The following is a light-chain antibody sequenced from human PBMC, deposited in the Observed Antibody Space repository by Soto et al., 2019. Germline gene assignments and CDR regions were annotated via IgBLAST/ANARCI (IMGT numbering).Light chain of an antibody. J-gene: IGLJ3*02. Sequence: QSVLTQPPSVSGAPGQRVTISCTGSSSNIGARYDVHWYQQLPGTAPKLLIYGNNNRPSGVPDRFSGSKSGTSASLAITGLQAEDEADYYCQSYDSSLSGSVFGGGTKVTVL. CDR3: QSYDSSLSGSV. CDR2: GNN. CDR1: SSNIGARYD. V-gene: IGLV1-40*01.